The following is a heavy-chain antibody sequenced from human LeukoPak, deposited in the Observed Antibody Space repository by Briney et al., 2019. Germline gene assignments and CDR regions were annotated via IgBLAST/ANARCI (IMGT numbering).Heavy chain of an antibody. Sequence: SXRLSCAASGFTFSQNGMHWVRQAPGXGLEWMAFIEYDGSDKYFADSVKGRFTISRDNSKDMLYLQMNSLRAEDTALYYCAKDLHSSASCYWGQGALVTVSS. CDR3: AKDLHSSASCY. CDR1: GFTFSQNG. J-gene: IGHJ4*02. D-gene: IGHD3-22*01. V-gene: IGHV3-30*02. CDR2: IEYDGSDK.